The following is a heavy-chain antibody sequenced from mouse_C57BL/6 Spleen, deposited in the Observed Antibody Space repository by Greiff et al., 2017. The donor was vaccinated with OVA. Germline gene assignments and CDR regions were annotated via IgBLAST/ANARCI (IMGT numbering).Heavy chain of an antibody. CDR2: INPYNGGT. Sequence: EVQLQQSGPVLVKPGASVKMSCKASGYTFTDYYMNWVKQSHGKSLEWIGVINPYNGGTSYNQKFKGKATLTVDKSSSTAYMELNSLTSEDSAVYYCARSGSSLSCWYFDVWGTGTTVTVSS. D-gene: IGHD1-1*01. J-gene: IGHJ1*03. CDR1: GYTFTDYY. V-gene: IGHV1-19*01. CDR3: ARSGSSLSCWYFDV.